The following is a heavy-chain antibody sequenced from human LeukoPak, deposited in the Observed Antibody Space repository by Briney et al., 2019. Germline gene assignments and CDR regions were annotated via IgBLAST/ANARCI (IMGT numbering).Heavy chain of an antibody. J-gene: IGHJ4*02. V-gene: IGHV1-2*02. CDR1: GYTFTGYY. CDR3: ARSYYYDSSAVTP. CDR2: INPNSGGT. Sequence: ASVKVSCKASGYTFTGYYMHWVRQAPGQGLEWMGWINPNSGGTNYAQKFQGRVTMTRDTSISTAYMELSRLRSDDTAVYYCARSYYYDSSAVTPWGQGTLVTVSS. D-gene: IGHD3-22*01.